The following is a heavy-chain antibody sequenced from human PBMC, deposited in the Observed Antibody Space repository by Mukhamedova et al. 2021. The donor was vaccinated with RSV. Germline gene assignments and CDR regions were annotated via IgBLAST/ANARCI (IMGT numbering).Heavy chain of an antibody. Sequence: PGKGLEWVSAISVSGGSTYYADSVKGRFTISRDNSKNTLYLQMNSLRAEDTAVYYCAKRGSSSWPIDYWGQGTLVTVSS. V-gene: IGHV3-23*01. D-gene: IGHD6-13*01. CDR3: AKRGSSSWPIDY. J-gene: IGHJ4*02. CDR2: ISVSGGST.